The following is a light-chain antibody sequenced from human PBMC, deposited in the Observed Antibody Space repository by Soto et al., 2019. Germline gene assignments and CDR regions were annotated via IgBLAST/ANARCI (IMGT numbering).Light chain of an antibody. CDR3: SSYTTSNTRQIV. Sequence: QSVLTQPASVSGSPGQPITISCTGTSSDVGGYNYVSWYQQHPGKAPKFMIYDVSNRPSGVSNRFSGSKSGNTASLTISGLQAEDAADYYCSSYTTSNTRQIVFGTGTKVTVL. J-gene: IGLJ1*01. CDR2: DVS. CDR1: SSDVGGYNY. V-gene: IGLV2-14*01.